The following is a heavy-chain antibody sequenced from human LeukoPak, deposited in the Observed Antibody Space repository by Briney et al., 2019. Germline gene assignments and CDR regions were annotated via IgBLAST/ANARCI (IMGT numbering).Heavy chain of an antibody. CDR1: GGSISSGSYY. D-gene: IGHD6-13*01. CDR2: IYYSGST. J-gene: IGHJ3*02. V-gene: IGHV4-61*10. CDR3: ARVGGAADAFDI. Sequence: SETLSLTCTVSGGSISSGSYYWSWIRQPAGKGLEWIGYIYYSGSTNYNPSLKSRVTISVDTSKNQFSLKLSSVTAADTAVYYCARVGGAADAFDIWGQGTMVTVSS.